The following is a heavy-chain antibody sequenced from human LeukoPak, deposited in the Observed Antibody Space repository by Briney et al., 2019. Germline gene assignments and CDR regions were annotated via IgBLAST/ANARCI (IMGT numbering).Heavy chain of an antibody. CDR3: AGDILTGNDAFDI. CDR2: MNPNSGNT. CDR1: GYTFTSYD. Sequence: ASVKVSCKASGYTFTSYDINWVRQATGQGLEWMGWMNPNSGNTGYAQKFQGRVTITRNTSISTAYMELSSLRSEDTAVYYCAGDILTGNDAFDIWGQGTMVTVSS. J-gene: IGHJ3*02. V-gene: IGHV1-8*03. D-gene: IGHD3-9*01.